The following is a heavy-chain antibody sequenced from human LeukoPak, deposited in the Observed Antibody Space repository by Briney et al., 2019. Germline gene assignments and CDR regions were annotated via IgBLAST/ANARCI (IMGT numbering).Heavy chain of an antibody. CDR3: ARDLFGTGISGSALDY. Sequence: GGSLRLSCAASGFTLSSYAMHWVRQAPGKGLERVAVISYDGSNKYYADSVKGRFTISRDNSKNTLYLQMNSLRAEDTAVYYCARDLFGTGISGSALDYWGQGTLVTVSS. CDR2: ISYDGSNK. CDR1: GFTLSSYA. V-gene: IGHV3-30*01. D-gene: IGHD1-26*01. J-gene: IGHJ4*02.